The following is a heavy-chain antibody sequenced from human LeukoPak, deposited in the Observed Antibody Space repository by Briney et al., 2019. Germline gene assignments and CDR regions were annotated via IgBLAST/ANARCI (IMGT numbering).Heavy chain of an antibody. CDR1: GFTFSSYT. V-gene: IGHV3-21*01. J-gene: IGHJ3*02. CDR3: ARGTRITLLRGSPNDAFDI. Sequence: GGSLRLSCAASGFTFSSYTMNWVRQAPGKGLEWVSSISSSSSYIYYADSVTGRFTISRDNAKNSLYLQMNSLRAEDTAVYYCARGTRITLLRGSPNDAFDIWGQGTMVTVSS. CDR2: ISSSSSYI. D-gene: IGHD3-10*01.